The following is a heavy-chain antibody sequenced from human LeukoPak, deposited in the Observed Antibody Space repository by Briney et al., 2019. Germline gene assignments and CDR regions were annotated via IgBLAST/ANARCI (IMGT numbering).Heavy chain of an antibody. CDR1: GFTFSSYA. D-gene: IGHD5-12*01. Sequence: GGSLRLSCAASGFTFSSYAMSWVRQAPGKGLEWVSAISGSGGSTYYADSVKGRFTISRDNSKNTLYLQMNSLRAEDTAVYYCARLIWWLRFCYFDYWGQGTLVTVSS. V-gene: IGHV3-23*01. CDR3: ARLIWWLRFCYFDY. CDR2: ISGSGGST. J-gene: IGHJ4*02.